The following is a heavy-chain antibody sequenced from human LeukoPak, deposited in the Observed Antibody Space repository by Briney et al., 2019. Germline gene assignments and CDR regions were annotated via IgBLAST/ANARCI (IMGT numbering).Heavy chain of an antibody. CDR1: GGTFSSYA. Sequence: GASVKVSCKASGGTFSSYAISWVRQAPGQGLEWMGRIIPILGIANYAQKFQGRVTITADKSTSTAYMELSSLRSEDTAVYYCARDYRHSSSTPDYWGQGTLVTVSS. D-gene: IGHD6-13*01. CDR3: ARDYRHSSSTPDY. V-gene: IGHV1-69*04. J-gene: IGHJ4*02. CDR2: IIPILGIA.